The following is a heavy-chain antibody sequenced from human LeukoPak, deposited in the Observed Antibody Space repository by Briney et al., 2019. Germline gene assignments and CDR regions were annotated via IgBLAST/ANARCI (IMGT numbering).Heavy chain of an antibody. CDR1: GFTFSDYS. CDR2: ISSSSPYI. Sequence: GGSLRLSCAASGFTFSDYSMNWVRQAPGKGLEWVSSISSSSPYIYYADSVKGRFTIPRDNAKNSLYLQMNSLRAEDTAVYYCARVYSRVGPFDYWGQGTLVTVSS. D-gene: IGHD6-13*01. V-gene: IGHV3-21*01. J-gene: IGHJ4*02. CDR3: ARVYSRVGPFDY.